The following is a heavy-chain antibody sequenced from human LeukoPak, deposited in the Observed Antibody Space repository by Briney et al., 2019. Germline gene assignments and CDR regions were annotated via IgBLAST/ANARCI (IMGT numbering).Heavy chain of an antibody. V-gene: IGHV1-2*06. CDR3: TRESGSYHGNDY. Sequence: ASVKVSCKASGGTFSSYAISWVRQAPGQGLEWMGRINPNNGGTNYAQKFQGRVTMTGDTSISTAYMELNSLRSDDSAVYYCTRESGSYHGNDYWGQGTLVTVSS. J-gene: IGHJ4*02. D-gene: IGHD1-26*01. CDR1: GGTFSSYA. CDR2: INPNNGGT.